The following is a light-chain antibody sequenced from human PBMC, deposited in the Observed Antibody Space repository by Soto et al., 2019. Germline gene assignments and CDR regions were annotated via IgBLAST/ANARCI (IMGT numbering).Light chain of an antibody. Sequence: QAASVSGSPGQSITISCTGTTSDVGAYNYVSWYQQHPGKAPKLMIYDVSNRPSGVSNRFSGSKSGNTASLTISGLRAEDEADYYCSSYTSSSTRVFGGGTKLTVL. CDR1: TSDVGAYNY. CDR3: SSYTSSSTRV. J-gene: IGLJ2*01. CDR2: DVS. V-gene: IGLV2-14*01.